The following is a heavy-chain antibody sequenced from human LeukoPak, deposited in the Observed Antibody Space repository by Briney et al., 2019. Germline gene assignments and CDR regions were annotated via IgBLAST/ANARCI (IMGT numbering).Heavy chain of an antibody. CDR1: GYTFTSYD. CDR2: MNPNSGNT. Sequence: ASVKVSCTASGYTFTSYDINWVRQATGQGLEWMGWMNPNSGNTGYAQKFQGRVTMTRNTSISTAYMELSSLRSEDTAVYYCARGRGYSYGFNYYYGMDVWGQGTTVTVSS. J-gene: IGHJ6*02. V-gene: IGHV1-8*01. CDR3: ARGRGYSYGFNYYYGMDV. D-gene: IGHD5-18*01.